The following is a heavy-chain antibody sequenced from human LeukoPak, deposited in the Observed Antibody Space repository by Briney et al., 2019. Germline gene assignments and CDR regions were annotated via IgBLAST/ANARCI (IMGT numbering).Heavy chain of an antibody. D-gene: IGHD3-3*01. J-gene: IGHJ4*02. CDR3: ARGIAFWSGYYTPFDY. V-gene: IGHV3-74*01. CDR2: INSDGSST. Sequence: GGSLRLSCAASGFTFSRYWMHWVRQAPGKGLVWVSRINSDGSSTNYADSVKGRFTISRDNSKNTLYLQMNSLRDEDTAVYNCARGIAFWSGYYTPFDYWGQGTLVTVSS. CDR1: GFTFSRYW.